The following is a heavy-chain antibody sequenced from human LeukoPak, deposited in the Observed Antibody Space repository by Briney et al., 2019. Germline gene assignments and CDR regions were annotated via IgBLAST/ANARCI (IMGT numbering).Heavy chain of an antibody. CDR3: AREVAVAGTFDY. D-gene: IGHD6-19*01. V-gene: IGHV4-34*01. CDR2: INRSGST. CDR1: GGSFSGYY. Sequence: PSETLSLTCAAYGGSFSGYYWSWIRQPPGKGLEWIGEINRSGSTNYNPSLKSRVTISVDTSKNQFSLKLSSVTAADTAVYYCAREVAVAGTFDYWGQGTLVTVSS. J-gene: IGHJ4*02.